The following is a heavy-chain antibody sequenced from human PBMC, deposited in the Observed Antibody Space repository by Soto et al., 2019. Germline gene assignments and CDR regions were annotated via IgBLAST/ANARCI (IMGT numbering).Heavy chain of an antibody. D-gene: IGHD3-22*01. V-gene: IGHV4-59*01. J-gene: IGHJ4*02. CDR2: IYYSGST. CDR3: ARSDSHS. CDR1: GGSISSYY. Sequence: SETLSLTCTVSGGSISSYYWSWIRQPPGKGLEWIGYIYYSGSTNYNPSLKSRVTISVDTSKNQFSLKLSSVTAADTAVYYCARSDSHSWAQRTPLTVSS.